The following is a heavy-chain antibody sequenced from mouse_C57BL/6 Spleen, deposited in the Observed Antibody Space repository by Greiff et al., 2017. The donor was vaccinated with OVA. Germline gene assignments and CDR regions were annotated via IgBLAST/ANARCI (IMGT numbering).Heavy chain of an antibody. CDR1: GFSLTSYG. CDR3: ARGDYFDD. J-gene: IGHJ2*01. CDR2: IWSGGST. V-gene: IGHV2-2*01. Sequence: QVQLQQSGPGLVQPSQSLSITCTVSGFSLTSYGVHWVRQSPGKGLEWLGVIWSGGSTDYNAAFISRRSISKDNSKSQVFFKMNSLQADDTAIYYCARGDYFDDWGQGTTLTVSS.